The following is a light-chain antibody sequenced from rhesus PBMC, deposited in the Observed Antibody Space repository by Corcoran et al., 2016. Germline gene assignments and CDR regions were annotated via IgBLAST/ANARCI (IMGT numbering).Light chain of an antibody. CDR2: EVS. Sequence: DIVMTQTPLSLPVTPGEPASISCSSSQSLLHSCGKTYLYWYLQKPGQSSQPWIYEVSNRASGVPDRVSGCGSGTDFTLENSRVEAVEVGVYYCMQGIQLPRTFDQGTKVEVK. V-gene: IGKV2S20*01. CDR1: QSLLHSCGKTY. J-gene: IGKJ1*01. CDR3: MQGIQLPRT.